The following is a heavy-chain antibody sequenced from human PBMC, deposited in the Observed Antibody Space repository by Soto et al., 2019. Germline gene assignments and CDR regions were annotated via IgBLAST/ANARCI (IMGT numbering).Heavy chain of an antibody. V-gene: IGHV1-24*01. CDR2: FDPEGGEK. CDR3: ETIYDSRGFHLGYYYES. D-gene: IGHD3-22*01. CDR1: GYTVSELS. Sequence: ASVNVSFKVSGYTVSELSMNWLRQGPGKSLELIGGFDPEGGEKIFSHKFQGRVITTEDTSTDFAYMELNSLTSDETDVYYCETIYDSRGFHLGYYYESWGEATLVNVST. J-gene: IGHJ4*01.